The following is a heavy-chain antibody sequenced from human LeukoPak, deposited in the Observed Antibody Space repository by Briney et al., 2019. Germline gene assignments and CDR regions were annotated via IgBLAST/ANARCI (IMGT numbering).Heavy chain of an antibody. CDR1: GFTPSSNY. D-gene: IGHD4-17*01. CDR2: IYSRDNT. CDR3: ARDRAYGDYAA. Sequence: GGSLRLSCAASGFTPSSNYMSWVRQAPGKGLEWISIIYSRDNTDYADSVKGRFIISRDNSKNTVYLQMNSLRADDTAVYYCARDRAYGDYAAWGQGTLVTVSS. J-gene: IGHJ5*02. V-gene: IGHV3-53*01.